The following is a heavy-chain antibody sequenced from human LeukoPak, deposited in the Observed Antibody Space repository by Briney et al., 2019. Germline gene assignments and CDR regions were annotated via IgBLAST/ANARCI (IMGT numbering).Heavy chain of an antibody. CDR2: IYYSGNT. V-gene: IGHV4-59*01. Sequence: PSETLSLTCAVSGGSISSSYWSWIRQPPGKGLEWVGYIYYSGNTNYNPSLKSRVTISVDTSKNQFSLKVSSVTAADTAVYYCARDSYGPRGDAFDIWGQGTMVTVSS. CDR3: ARDSYGPRGDAFDI. J-gene: IGHJ3*02. D-gene: IGHD3-16*01. CDR1: GGSISSSY.